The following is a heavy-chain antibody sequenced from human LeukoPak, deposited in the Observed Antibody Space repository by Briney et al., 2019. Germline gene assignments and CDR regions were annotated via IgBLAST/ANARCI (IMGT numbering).Heavy chain of an antibody. V-gene: IGHV5-51*01. CDR3: ARLTYYDILTGYLDYYFDY. D-gene: IGHD3-9*01. CDR2: IYPGDSDT. CDR1: GYSFTSYW. Sequence: GESLKISCKGSGYSFTSYWIGWVRQMPGKGLEWMGIIYPGDSDTRYSPSFQGQVTISADKSISTAYLQWSSLKASDTAMYYCARLTYYDILTGYLDYYFDYWGQGTLVTVSS. J-gene: IGHJ4*02.